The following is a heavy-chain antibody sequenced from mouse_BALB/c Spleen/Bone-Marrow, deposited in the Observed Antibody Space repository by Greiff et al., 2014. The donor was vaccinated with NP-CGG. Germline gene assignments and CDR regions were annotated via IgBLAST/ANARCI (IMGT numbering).Heavy chain of an antibody. CDR2: IHPNSGNT. D-gene: IGHD2-14*01. V-gene: IGHV1S130*01. CDR1: GYTFTSSW. J-gene: IGHJ1*01. Sequence: ESGSVLVRPGASVKLSCKASGYTFTSSWVHWAKQRPGQGLEWIGDIHPNSGNTNYNEKFRGKATLTVDTSSNTAYVDLSSLTSEDSAVYYCARSYRFWYFDVWGAGTTVTVSS. CDR3: ARSYRFWYFDV.